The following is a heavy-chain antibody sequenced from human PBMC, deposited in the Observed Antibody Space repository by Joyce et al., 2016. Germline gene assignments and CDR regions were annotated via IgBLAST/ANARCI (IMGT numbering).Heavy chain of an antibody. CDR3: ARTRGYSGYDSYYFDY. J-gene: IGHJ4*02. CDR2: IIPFFPTT. D-gene: IGHD5-12*01. V-gene: IGHV1-69*06. Sequence: QVQLVQSGAEVKKPGSSVKVSCKASGGTFSSYAISWVRQAPGRGLGWLGGIIPFFPTTNYAQRFQGRGTITADTSTSTAYMELSSLRSEDTAVYYCARTRGYSGYDSYYFDYWGQGTLVTVSS. CDR1: GGTFSSYA.